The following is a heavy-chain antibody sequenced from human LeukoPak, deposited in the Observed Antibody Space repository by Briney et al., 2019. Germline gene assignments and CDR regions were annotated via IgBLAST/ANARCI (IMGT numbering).Heavy chain of an antibody. D-gene: IGHD3-10*01. V-gene: IGHV4-38-2*02. J-gene: IGHJ4*02. CDR3: ARDQEGITMVRGVAGFDY. CDR1: GYSISSGYY. CDR2: IYHSGST. Sequence: SETLSLTCAVSGYSISSGYYWGWIRQPPGKGLEWTGSIYHSGSTYYNPSLKSRVTISVDTSKNQFSLKLSSVTAADTAVYYCARDQEGITMVRGVAGFDYWGQGTLVTVSS.